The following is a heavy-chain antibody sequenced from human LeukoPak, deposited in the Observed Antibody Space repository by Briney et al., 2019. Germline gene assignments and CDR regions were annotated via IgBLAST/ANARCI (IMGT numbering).Heavy chain of an antibody. V-gene: IGHV1-46*01. D-gene: IGHD5-18*01. CDR1: GYTFTSYY. Sequence: SVKVSCTASGYTFTSYYMHWVRQAPGHGLEWMGIINPSGGSTSYAQKFQGRVTMSRDTSTSTVYMELSSLRSEDTAVYYCASEVDTAMVTEDYWGQGTLVTVSS. J-gene: IGHJ4*02. CDR2: INPSGGST. CDR3: ASEVDTAMVTEDY.